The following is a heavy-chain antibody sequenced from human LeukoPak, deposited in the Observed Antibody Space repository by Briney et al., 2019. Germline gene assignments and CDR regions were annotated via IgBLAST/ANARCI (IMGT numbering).Heavy chain of an antibody. CDR1: GGSFTNYY. CDR3: ARGPGTVGLSP. V-gene: IGHV4-34*01. Sequence: SETLSLTCNVSGGSFTNYYWSWIRQTPQTGLERIGQINHSGDASYNPSLRSRITLSVDRSKNQFSLKVTSVTAADTGVYYCARGPGTVGLSPWGQGTLVTVSS. J-gene: IGHJ5*02. D-gene: IGHD1/OR15-1a*01. CDR2: INHSGDA.